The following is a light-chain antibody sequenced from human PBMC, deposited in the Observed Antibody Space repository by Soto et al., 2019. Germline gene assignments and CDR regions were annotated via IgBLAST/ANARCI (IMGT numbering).Light chain of an antibody. Sequence: QSVLTQPASVSGSPGQSIAISCTGTGSDFGDYNYVSWYRQHPGKAPKLILYDVTNRPSGISDRLSGSKSGNTASLTTSGLQAEDEADYYCSSFTTRHXYVFGPGTKVTVL. V-gene: IGLV2-14*01. CDR3: SSFTTRHXYV. CDR2: DVT. J-gene: IGLJ1*01. CDR1: GSDFGDYNY.